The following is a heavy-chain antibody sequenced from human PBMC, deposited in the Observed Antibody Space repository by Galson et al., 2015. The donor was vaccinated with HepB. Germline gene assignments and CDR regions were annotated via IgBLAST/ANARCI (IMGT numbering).Heavy chain of an antibody. V-gene: IGHV1-18*01. CDR2: ISAYNGNT. D-gene: IGHD2/OR15-2a*01. J-gene: IGHJ6*03. CDR1: GGTFSSYA. CDR3: ARDNRDYMDV. Sequence: SVKVSCKASGGTFSSYAINWVRQAPGQGLEWMGWISAYNGNTNYAQKLQGRVTMTTDTSTSTAYMELRSLRSDDTAVYYCARDNRDYMDVWGKGTTVTVSS.